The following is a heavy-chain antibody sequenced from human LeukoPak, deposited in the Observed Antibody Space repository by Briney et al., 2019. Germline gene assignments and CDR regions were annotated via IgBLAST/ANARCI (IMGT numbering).Heavy chain of an antibody. CDR3: ARGGTLYYYYMDV. D-gene: IGHD1-1*01. J-gene: IGHJ6*03. CDR1: GFTFSNYW. V-gene: IGHV3-7*01. Sequence: PGGSLRLSCAASGFTFSNYWMSWVRQAPGKGLEFMANIKEAGSEKYYVDSVKGRFTISRDNDKNLVHLQMNSLRAEDTAVYYCARGGTLYYYYMDVWGKGTTVTVSS. CDR2: IKEAGSEK.